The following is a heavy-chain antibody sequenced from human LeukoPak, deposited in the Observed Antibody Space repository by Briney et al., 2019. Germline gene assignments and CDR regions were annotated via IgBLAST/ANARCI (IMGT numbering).Heavy chain of an antibody. J-gene: IGHJ3*01. CDR1: GGSISNLDYY. CDR3: AGRGSSSGTFDV. D-gene: IGHD2-2*01. Sequence: SETLSLTCTVSGGSISNLDYYWTWIRQLAGKRLGWIGRIYTSGGTNYNPSLKSRVTMSVDKSKNQISLNLASLTAADTALYYCAGRGSSSGTFDVWGPGTFVTVSS. V-gene: IGHV4-61*02. CDR2: IYTSGGT.